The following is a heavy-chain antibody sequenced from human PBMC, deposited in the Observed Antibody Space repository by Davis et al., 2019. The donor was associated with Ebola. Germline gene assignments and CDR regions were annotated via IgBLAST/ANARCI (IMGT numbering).Heavy chain of an antibody. CDR1: GGSVSSGYYY. CDR3: ARLVLSGLIAWYYFDY. CDR2: IYYSGST. Sequence: SETLSLTCTVSGGSVSSGYYYWSWIRQPPGKGLEWIGYIYYSGSTNYNPSLKSRVTISVDTSKNQFSLKLSSVTAADTAVYYCARLVLSGLIAWYYFDYWGQGTLVTVSS. V-gene: IGHV4-61*01. D-gene: IGHD5-12*01. J-gene: IGHJ4*02.